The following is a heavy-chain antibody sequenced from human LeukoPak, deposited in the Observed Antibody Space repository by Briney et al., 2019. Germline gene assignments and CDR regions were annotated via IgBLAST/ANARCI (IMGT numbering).Heavy chain of an antibody. CDR2: IRYDGSNK. D-gene: IGHD4-23*01. J-gene: IGHJ3*02. CDR1: GFTFSSDG. Sequence: GGSLRLSCAASGFTFSSDGMHWVRQAPGKGLEWVAFIRYDGSNKYYADSVKGRFTISRDNSKNTLYLQMNSLRAEDTAVYYCAKDRVVVTPVDAFDIWGQGTMVTVSS. V-gene: IGHV3-30*02. CDR3: AKDRVVVTPVDAFDI.